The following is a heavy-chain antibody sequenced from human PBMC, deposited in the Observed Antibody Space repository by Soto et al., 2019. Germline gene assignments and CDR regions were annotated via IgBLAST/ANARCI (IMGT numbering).Heavy chain of an antibody. CDR1: GYTFTSYY. CDR2: ISPSGGST. Sequence: ASVKVSCKASGYTFTSYYIQWVRQAPGQGLEWMGIISPSGGSTNYAQKFQGRVTMTRDTSTSTVYMELSSLRSEDTAIYYCSRGYPPRDQLGNLPGAFWGQGTLVTVSS. D-gene: IGHD1-1*01. V-gene: IGHV1-46*03. CDR3: SRGYPPRDQLGNLPGAF. J-gene: IGHJ4*02.